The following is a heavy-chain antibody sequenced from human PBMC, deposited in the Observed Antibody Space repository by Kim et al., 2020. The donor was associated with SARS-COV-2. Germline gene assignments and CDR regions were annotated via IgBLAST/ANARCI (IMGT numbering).Heavy chain of an antibody. J-gene: IGHJ4*02. D-gene: IGHD6-19*01. V-gene: IGHV3-7*01. CDR3: ARVGSGSVGPGY. Sequence: YYVGSVRGRLTVSRDNAKNSLYLQMNGLRAEDTAVYFCARVGSGSVGPGYWGQGALVTVSS.